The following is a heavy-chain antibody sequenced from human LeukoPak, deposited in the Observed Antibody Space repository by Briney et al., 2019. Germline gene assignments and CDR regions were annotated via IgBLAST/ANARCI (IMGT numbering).Heavy chain of an antibody. Sequence: GGSLRLSCAASGFTFDDYAMHWVRQAPGKGLEWVSGISWNSGSIGYADSVKGRFTISRDNAKNSLYLQMNSLRAEDTAVYYCAKAVGITMIVVVTNYFDYWGQGTLVTVSS. J-gene: IGHJ4*02. D-gene: IGHD3-22*01. CDR3: AKAVGITMIVVVTNYFDY. V-gene: IGHV3-9*01. CDR1: GFTFDDYA. CDR2: ISWNSGSI.